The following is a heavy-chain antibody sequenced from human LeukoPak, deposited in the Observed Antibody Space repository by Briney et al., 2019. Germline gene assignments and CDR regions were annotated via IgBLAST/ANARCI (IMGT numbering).Heavy chain of an antibody. CDR2: IHHTGST. V-gene: IGHV4-30-2*01. CDR3: ARRYYDFWSGYYGHNWFDP. J-gene: IGHJ5*02. D-gene: IGHD3-3*01. Sequence: SQTLSLTCAVSGGSISSSGYSWSWIRQPPGKGLEWIGYIHHTGSTYYNPSLKSRVTISVDRSKNQFSLKLSSVTAADTAVYYCARRYYDFWSGYYGHNWFDPWGQGTLVTVSS. CDR1: GGSISSSGYS.